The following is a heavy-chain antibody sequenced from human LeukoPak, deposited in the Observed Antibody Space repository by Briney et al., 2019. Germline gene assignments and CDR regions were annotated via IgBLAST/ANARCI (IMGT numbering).Heavy chain of an antibody. V-gene: IGHV3-23*02. CDR2: ISGSGSYT. CDR1: VVTFSSDE. D-gene: IGHD6-13*01. J-gene: IGHJ4*02. Sequence: GGSLRLSCAPSVVTFSSDELNWVCQAPGRGLEWVSAISGSGSYTYYGDSVKGRFTISRENSKNTIYLQMNSLRAEDTAVYYCAKIIAAANRPTFDYWGQGNLVTVSS. CDR3: AKIIAAANRPTFDY.